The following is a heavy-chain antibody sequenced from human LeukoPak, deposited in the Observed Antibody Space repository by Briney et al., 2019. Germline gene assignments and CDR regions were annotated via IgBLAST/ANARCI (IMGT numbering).Heavy chain of an antibody. V-gene: IGHV4-39*01. J-gene: IGHJ5*02. CDR1: GGSISSSSYY. D-gene: IGHD3-16*01. Sequence: PSETLSLTCTVSGGSISSSSYYWGWIRQPPGKGLAWTGRIYYSGSTYYNPSLKSRVTISVDTSKNQFSLKLSSVTAADTAVYYCARLGADNWFDPWGQGTLVTVSS. CDR3: ARLGADNWFDP. CDR2: IYYSGST.